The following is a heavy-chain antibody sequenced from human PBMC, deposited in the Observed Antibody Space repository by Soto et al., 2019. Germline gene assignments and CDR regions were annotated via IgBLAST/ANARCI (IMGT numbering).Heavy chain of an antibody. V-gene: IGHV1-18*01. Sequence: QVQLVQFGAEVKKPGASVKVSCKASGYTFTSYGISWVRQAPGQGLEWMGWISAYNGNTNYAQKLQGRVTMTTDTSTSTAYMELRSLRSDDTAVYYCARADPHYGSGSYYKPFDPWGQGTLVTVSS. J-gene: IGHJ5*02. CDR2: ISAYNGNT. D-gene: IGHD3-10*01. CDR3: ARADPHYGSGSYYKPFDP. CDR1: GYTFTSYG.